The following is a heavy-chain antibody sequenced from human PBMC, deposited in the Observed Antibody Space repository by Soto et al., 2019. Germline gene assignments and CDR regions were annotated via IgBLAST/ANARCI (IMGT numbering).Heavy chain of an antibody. J-gene: IGHJ4*02. V-gene: IGHV1-18*01. D-gene: IGHD3-9*01. CDR1: GYTFTNYG. CDR3: ARPQNDILTDSYTNYFDS. CDR2: ISAYNVNT. Sequence: ASVKVSCKASGYTFTNYGLTWVRQAPGQGPEWVGWISAYNVNTHYAQMLQGRVAMTTDTSTSTAYMELRSLSSDDTALYYCARPQNDILTDSYTNYFDSWGQGTPVTVSS.